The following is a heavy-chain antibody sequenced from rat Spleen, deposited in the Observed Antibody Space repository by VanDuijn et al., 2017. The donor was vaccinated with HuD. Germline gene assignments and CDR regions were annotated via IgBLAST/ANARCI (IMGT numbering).Heavy chain of an antibody. V-gene: IGHV5-25*01. D-gene: IGHD1-4*01. CDR3: ARPLYPGIPPFGFGYFDY. CDR1: GFTFSNYY. CDR2: ISTSGSRT. J-gene: IGHJ2*01. Sequence: EVQLVESGGGLVQPGRSLKLSCAASGFTFSNYYMAWVRQAPKKGLEWVATISTSGSRTYYPDSVKGRFTISRDNAKSSLYLQMNSLKSEDTATYYCARPLYPGIPPFGFGYFDYWGQGVMVTVSS.